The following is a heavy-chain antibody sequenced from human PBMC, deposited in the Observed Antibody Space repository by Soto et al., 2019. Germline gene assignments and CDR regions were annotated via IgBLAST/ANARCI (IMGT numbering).Heavy chain of an antibody. CDR2: IKSKTDGETT. CDR3: TTLYQGISN. CDR1: GFTFSNAW. V-gene: IGHV3-15*01. J-gene: IGHJ4*02. D-gene: IGHD1-20*01. Sequence: GSLRLSCAASGFTFSNAWMNWVRQAPGKGLEWVGRIKSKTDGETTDYAAPVKGRFTISRDDSKNTLYLQMNSLKNEDTAVYYCTTLYQGISNWGQGTLVTVSS.